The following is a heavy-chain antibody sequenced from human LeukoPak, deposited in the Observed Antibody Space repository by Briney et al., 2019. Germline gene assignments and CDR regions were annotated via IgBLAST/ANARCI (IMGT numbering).Heavy chain of an antibody. CDR3: ARGTLNYYDSSGYLHPSLYYFDY. CDR2: INHSGST. Sequence: TSETLSLTCAVYGGSFSGYYWSWIRQPPGKGLEWIGEINHSGSTNYNPSLKSRVTISVDTSKNQFSLKLSSVTAADTAVYYCARGTLNYYDSSGYLHPSLYYFDYWGQGTLVTVSS. D-gene: IGHD3-22*01. CDR1: GGSFSGYY. V-gene: IGHV4-34*01. J-gene: IGHJ4*02.